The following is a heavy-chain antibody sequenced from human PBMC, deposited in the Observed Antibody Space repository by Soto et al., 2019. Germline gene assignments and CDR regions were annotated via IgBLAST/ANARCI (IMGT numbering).Heavy chain of an antibody. CDR2: ISNDGSNK. Sequence: QVQLVESGGGVVQPGRSLRLSCAASGFTFSSYGMHWVRQAPGKGLEWVAVISNDGSNKYYADSVKGRFTISRDKSKNTLYLQMNSLRAEDTAVYYCAKGRCSGGSCYSAVDYWGQGTLVTVSS. V-gene: IGHV3-30*18. J-gene: IGHJ4*02. CDR1: GFTFSSYG. CDR3: AKGRCSGGSCYSAVDY. D-gene: IGHD2-15*01.